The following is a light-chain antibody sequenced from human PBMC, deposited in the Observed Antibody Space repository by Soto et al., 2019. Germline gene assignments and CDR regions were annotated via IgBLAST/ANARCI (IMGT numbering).Light chain of an antibody. Sequence: DIQMTQSPSTLSGSVGDRVTITCRASQTISSWLAWYQQKPGKAPKLLIYKASTLKSGVPSRFSGSGSGTEFTLTISSLQPDDFATYYCQQYDNLPITFGQGTRLEIK. CDR2: KAS. CDR3: QQYDNLPIT. CDR1: QTISSW. V-gene: IGKV1-5*03. J-gene: IGKJ5*01.